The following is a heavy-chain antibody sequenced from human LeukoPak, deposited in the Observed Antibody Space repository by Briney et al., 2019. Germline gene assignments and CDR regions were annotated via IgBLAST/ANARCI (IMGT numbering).Heavy chain of an antibody. D-gene: IGHD1-26*01. CDR3: ARDNVVDATSGIDY. Sequence: SETLSLTCSVSGYSISSGYYWGWIRQHPGKGLEWIGSIYHSGSTYYNPSLKSRVTISLDTSKNQFSLKLTSMTAADTAVYFCARDNVVDATSGIDYWGQGTLITVSS. CDR1: GYSISSGYY. J-gene: IGHJ4*02. V-gene: IGHV4-38-2*02. CDR2: IYHSGST.